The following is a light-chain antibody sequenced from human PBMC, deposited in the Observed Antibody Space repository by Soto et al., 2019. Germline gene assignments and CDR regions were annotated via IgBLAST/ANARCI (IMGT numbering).Light chain of an antibody. CDR3: PQGHSWPCS. CDR1: QSISTE. CDR2: SAS. J-gene: IGKJ2*02. V-gene: IGKV3-15*01. Sequence: EIVMTQYRATLSVSPGERATLSCRASQSISTELAWYQQQPGQPPRLLIYSASTSATGVPARFTGSLSGSEFTLTISGLQSEDFAVYYCPQGHSWPCSSGQGTRLEI.